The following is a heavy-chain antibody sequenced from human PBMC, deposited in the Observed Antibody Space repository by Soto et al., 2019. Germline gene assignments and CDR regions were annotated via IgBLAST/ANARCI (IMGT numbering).Heavy chain of an antibody. CDR1: GFTFSSYA. CDR2: ISYDGSNK. V-gene: IGHV3-30-3*01. D-gene: IGHD4-17*01. CDR3: ARGDYGEYYGMDV. J-gene: IGHJ6*02. Sequence: QVQLVDSGGGVVQPGRSLRLSCAASGFTFSSYAMHWVRQAPGKGLEWVAVISYDGSNKYYADSVKGRFTISRDNSKNTLYLQMNSLRAEDTAVYYCARGDYGEYYGMDVWGQGTTVTVSS.